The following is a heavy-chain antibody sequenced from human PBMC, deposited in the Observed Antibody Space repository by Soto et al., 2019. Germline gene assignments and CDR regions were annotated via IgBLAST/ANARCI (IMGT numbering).Heavy chain of an antibody. D-gene: IGHD2-2*01. CDR2: ISYDGSNK. CDR3: ARDFGGRLVPAADWPTYYYYGMDV. J-gene: IGHJ6*02. V-gene: IGHV3-30-3*01. Sequence: GGSLRLSCAASGFTFSSYAMHWVRQAPGKGLEWVAVISYDGSNKYYADSVKGRFTISRDNSKNTLYLQMNSLRAEDTAVYYCARDFGGRLVPAADWPTYYYYGMDVWGQGTTVTVSS. CDR1: GFTFSSYA.